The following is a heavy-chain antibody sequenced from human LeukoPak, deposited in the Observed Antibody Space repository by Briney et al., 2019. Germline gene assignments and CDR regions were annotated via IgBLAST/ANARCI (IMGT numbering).Heavy chain of an antibody. CDR1: GGSISSSSYY. CDR3: ARHRWFGELLSYNWFDP. Sequence: PSETLSLTCTVSGGSISSSSYYWGWIRQPPGKGLEWIGSIYYSGGTYYNPSLKSRVTISVDTSKNQFSLKLSSVTAADTAVYYCARHRWFGELLSYNWFDPWGQGTLVTVSS. V-gene: IGHV4-39*01. J-gene: IGHJ5*02. D-gene: IGHD3-10*01. CDR2: IYYSGGT.